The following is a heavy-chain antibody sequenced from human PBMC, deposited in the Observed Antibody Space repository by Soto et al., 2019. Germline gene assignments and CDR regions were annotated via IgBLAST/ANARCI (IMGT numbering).Heavy chain of an antibody. CDR1: GYSINSGFY. Sequence: PSETLSLTCAVSGYSINSGFYWGWIRQPPGKGLEWIGSIYRGGSTYYNPSLKSRVTISVDTSKNQFSLKLTSVTAADTAVYHCASLYYDILTGYRPKDFDYWGQGTLVTVSS. V-gene: IGHV4-38-2*01. CDR3: ASLYYDILTGYRPKDFDY. J-gene: IGHJ4*02. CDR2: IYRGGST. D-gene: IGHD3-9*01.